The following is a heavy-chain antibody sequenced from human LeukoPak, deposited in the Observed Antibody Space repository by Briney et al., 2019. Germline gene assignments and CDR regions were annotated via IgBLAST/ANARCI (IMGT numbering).Heavy chain of an antibody. CDR3: ARGEAARPFVWFDP. J-gene: IGHJ5*02. V-gene: IGHV4-34*01. Sequence: SETLSLTCAVYGGSFSGYYWSWIRQPPGKGLEWIGEINHSGSTNYNPSLKSRVTISVDTSKNQFSLKLSSVTAADTAVYYCARGEAARPFVWFDPWGQGTLVTVSS. D-gene: IGHD6-6*01. CDR1: GGSFSGYY. CDR2: INHSGST.